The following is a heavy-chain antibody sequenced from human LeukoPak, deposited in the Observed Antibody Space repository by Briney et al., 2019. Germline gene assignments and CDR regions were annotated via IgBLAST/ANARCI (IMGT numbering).Heavy chain of an antibody. CDR1: GFTFSTYA. D-gene: IGHD2-21*01. CDR2: IRGSGGST. CDR3: LKSGLPGYSFFDS. J-gene: IGHJ4*02. Sequence: PGGSLRLSCAASGFTFSTYAMNWVPQAPGKGLEWVSAIRGSGGSTYYVDSVKGRFTISRDDFKNTLYLQMNSLRAEDTAVYYCLKSGLPGYSFFDSWGQGTLVTVSS. V-gene: IGHV3-23*01.